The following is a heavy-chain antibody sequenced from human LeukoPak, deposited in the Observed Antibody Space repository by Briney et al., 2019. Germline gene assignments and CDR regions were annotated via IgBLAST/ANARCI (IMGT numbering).Heavy chain of an antibody. J-gene: IGHJ4*02. CDR1: VYTCTSYD. V-gene: IGHV1-8*01. CDR3: ARGHGLLWFGESQFDY. Sequence: ASVKVSFKSSVYTCTSYDINWVRQATGQGLEWMGWMNPNSGNTGYAQTFQGRVTMTRNTSISTAYMELSILRSEDTAVYSCARGHGLLWFGESQFDYWGQGTLVTVSS. CDR2: MNPNSGNT. D-gene: IGHD3-10*01.